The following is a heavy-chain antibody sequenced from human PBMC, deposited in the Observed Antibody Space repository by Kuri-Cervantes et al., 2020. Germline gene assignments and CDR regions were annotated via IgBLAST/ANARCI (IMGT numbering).Heavy chain of an antibody. J-gene: IGHJ4*02. CDR3: AKDHFGNSKLFDS. Sequence: GESLKISCAASGFTFSGYSMSWVRQTPGKGLEWVAVISYDGSNKYYADSVKGRFTISRDNSKNTLYLQMNSLRAEDTVVYYCAKDHFGNSKLFDSWGQGTLVTVSS. CDR1: GFTFSGYS. V-gene: IGHV3-30*18. CDR2: ISYDGSNK. D-gene: IGHD1-1*01.